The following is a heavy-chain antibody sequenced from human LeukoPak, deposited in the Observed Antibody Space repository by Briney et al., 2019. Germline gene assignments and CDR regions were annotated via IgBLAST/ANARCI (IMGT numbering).Heavy chain of an antibody. Sequence: GASVKVSCKASGYTFTGYYMHWVRQAPGQGLEWMGWINPNSGGTNYAQKFQGRVTMTRDTSTSTAYMELSRLRSDDTAVYYCARDASASWRHDFDYWGQGTLVTVSS. CDR1: GYTFTGYY. J-gene: IGHJ4*02. CDR2: INPNSGGT. D-gene: IGHD3-16*01. CDR3: ARDASASWRHDFDY. V-gene: IGHV1-2*02.